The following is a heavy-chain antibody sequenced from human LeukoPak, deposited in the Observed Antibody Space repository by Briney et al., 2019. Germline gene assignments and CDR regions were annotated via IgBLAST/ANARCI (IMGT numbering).Heavy chain of an antibody. J-gene: IGHJ4*02. D-gene: IGHD5-18*01. V-gene: IGHV3-30*18. CDR1: EFTFSSYW. CDR3: AKALDTAIDN. Sequence: GGSLRLSCAASEFTFSSYWMTWVRQAPGKGLEWVAVISYDGSNKYYADSVKGRFTISRDNSKNTLYLQMNSLRAEDTAVYYCAKALDTAIDNWGQGTLVTVSS. CDR2: ISYDGSNK.